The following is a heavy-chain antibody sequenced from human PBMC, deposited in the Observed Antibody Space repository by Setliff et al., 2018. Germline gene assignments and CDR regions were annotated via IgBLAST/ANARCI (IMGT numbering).Heavy chain of an antibody. CDR1: GGIFKSFS. Sequence: ASVKVSCKASGGIFKSFSITWVRQAPGQGLEWMGRLIPLFEATNYVEKFQGRFTITADKSTSTAYMERSRLTSEDTAVYYCALEYSNSSPTVYSYMDVLGKGTTVTVSS. D-gene: IGHD6-6*01. V-gene: IGHV1-69*06. CDR2: LIPLFEAT. CDR3: ALEYSNSSPTVYSYMDV. J-gene: IGHJ6*03.